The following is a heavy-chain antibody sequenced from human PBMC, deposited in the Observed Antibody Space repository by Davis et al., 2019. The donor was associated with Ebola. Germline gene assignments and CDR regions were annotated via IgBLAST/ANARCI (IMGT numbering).Heavy chain of an antibody. D-gene: IGHD3-22*01. Sequence: SQTLSLTCAISGDSVSNHRDAWNWIRQSPSRGLEWLGRTYYRSKWFVDYAASVKSRITIKADTSKNQFSLQLTSVTPEDTAVYYCARDPPYDQGYDYWGQGTLVTVSS. J-gene: IGHJ4*02. V-gene: IGHV6-1*01. CDR3: ARDPPYDQGYDY. CDR2: TYYRSKWFV. CDR1: GDSVSNHRDA.